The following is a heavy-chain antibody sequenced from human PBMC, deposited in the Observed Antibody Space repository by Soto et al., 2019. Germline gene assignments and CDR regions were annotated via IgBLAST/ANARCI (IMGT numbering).Heavy chain of an antibody. V-gene: IGHV4-38-2*01. CDR2: IFHGGNT. J-gene: IGHJ3*01. Sequence: SETLSVTCAVSGFFISSGNYWGWIRKPPGKGLEWIGSIFHGGNTYYNPSLKSRVTISVDMSKNQFSLKLNSVTAADTAVYYCARARWYDAFDVWGQGTVVTVSS. D-gene: IGHD2-15*01. CDR1: GFFISSGNY. CDR3: ARARWYDAFDV.